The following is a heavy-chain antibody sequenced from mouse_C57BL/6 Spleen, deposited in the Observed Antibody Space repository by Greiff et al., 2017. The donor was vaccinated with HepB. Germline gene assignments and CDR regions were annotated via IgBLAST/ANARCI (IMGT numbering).Heavy chain of an antibody. CDR3: TRPGLYYYGSSYPWFAY. CDR2: IRNKANNHAT. Sequence: EVQLVESGGGLVQPGGSMKLSCAASGFTFSDAWMDWVRQSPEKGLEWVAEIRNKANNHATYYAESVKGRFTISRDDSKSSVYLQMNSLRAEDTGIYYCTRPGLYYYGSSYPWFAYWGQGTLVTVSA. CDR1: GFTFSDAW. D-gene: IGHD1-1*01. J-gene: IGHJ3*01. V-gene: IGHV6-6*01.